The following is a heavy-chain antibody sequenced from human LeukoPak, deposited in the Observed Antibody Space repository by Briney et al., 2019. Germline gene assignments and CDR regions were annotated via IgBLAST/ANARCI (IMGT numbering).Heavy chain of an antibody. Sequence: ASVKVSCNASGYTFTSYGISWVRQAPGQGLEWMGWISAYNGNTNYAQKLQGRVTMTTDTSTSTAYMELRSLRSDDTAVYYCARDRMCSSTSCYRRDAFDIWGQGTMVTVSS. CDR3: ARDRMCSSTSCYRRDAFDI. V-gene: IGHV1-18*01. J-gene: IGHJ3*02. CDR2: ISAYNGNT. D-gene: IGHD2-2*02. CDR1: GYTFTSYG.